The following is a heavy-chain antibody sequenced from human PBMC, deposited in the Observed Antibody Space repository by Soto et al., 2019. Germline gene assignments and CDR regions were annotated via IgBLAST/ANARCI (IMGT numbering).Heavy chain of an antibody. CDR3: AKNGQPPYYYGMDV. Sequence: ASVKVSCKASGYTFTRYGISWVRQAPGQGLEWMGWISGYNGDTKYAQKFQGRVTMTVDTSTTTAYMELRSLTSDDRAVYYCAKNGQPPYYYGMDVWGQGTTVTV. V-gene: IGHV1-18*01. CDR1: GYTFTRYG. CDR2: ISGYNGDT. J-gene: IGHJ6*02. D-gene: IGHD2-8*01.